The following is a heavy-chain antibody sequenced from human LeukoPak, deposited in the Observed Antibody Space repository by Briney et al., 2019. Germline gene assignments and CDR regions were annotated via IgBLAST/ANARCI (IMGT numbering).Heavy chain of an antibody. Sequence: GGSLRLFCAASGFTFSSYAMSWVRQAPGRGLEWVSAISGSGANTYYADSVKGRFTLSRDNSKNTLYMQMNSLRAEDTALYYCAKERGSSSCLDYWGQGTLVTVSS. CDR2: ISGSGANT. CDR3: AKERGSSSCLDY. CDR1: GFTFSSYA. V-gene: IGHV3-23*01. D-gene: IGHD6-13*01. J-gene: IGHJ4*02.